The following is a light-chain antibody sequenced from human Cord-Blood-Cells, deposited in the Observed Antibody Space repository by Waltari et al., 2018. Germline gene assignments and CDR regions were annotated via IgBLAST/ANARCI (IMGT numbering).Light chain of an antibody. J-gene: IGKJ2*01. Sequence: AIRITQSPSSLSASTGDRVTITCRASQGISSYLAWYPQKRGKATKHLLYSASTLQSGVPSRLRRSVSGTYFTLPIRCLQSEDFATYHCKQYYSYPYTFGQGTKLEIK. V-gene: IGKV1-8*01. CDR1: QGISSY. CDR3: KQYYSYPYT. CDR2: SAS.